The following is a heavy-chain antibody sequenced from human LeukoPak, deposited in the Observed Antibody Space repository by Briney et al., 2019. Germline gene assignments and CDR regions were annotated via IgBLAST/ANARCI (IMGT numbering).Heavy chain of an antibody. Sequence: SETLSLTCAVYGGSFSGYYWSWIRQPPGKGLEWIGEINHSGSTNYNPSLKSRVTISVDTSKNQFSLKLSSVTAADTAVYYCAGGSGYYYPFDHWGQGTLVTVSS. J-gene: IGHJ4*02. D-gene: IGHD3-22*01. CDR3: AGGSGYYYPFDH. CDR1: GGSFSGYY. CDR2: INHSGST. V-gene: IGHV4-34*01.